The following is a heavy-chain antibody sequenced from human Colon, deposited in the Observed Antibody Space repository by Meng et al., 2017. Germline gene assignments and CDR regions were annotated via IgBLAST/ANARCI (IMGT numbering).Heavy chain of an antibody. Sequence: QVHLPESGPVLVKPSQTLSLTCTVSGAFIDRGDFSSGWIRQSPGKGLEWIGYIFHSGDTYYNQSLKSRITISMDLSQNQFSLKVKSVTAADTVTYHCATKERRDGANWDNCGQGILVTVSS. CDR2: IFHSGDT. CDR1: GAFIDRGDFS. V-gene: IGHV4-30-4*01. CDR3: ATKERRDGANWDN. D-gene: IGHD5-24*01. J-gene: IGHJ4*02.